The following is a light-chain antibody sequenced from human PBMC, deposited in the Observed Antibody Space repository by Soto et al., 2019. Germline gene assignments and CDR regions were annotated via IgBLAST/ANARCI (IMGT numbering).Light chain of an antibody. CDR2: GAS. V-gene: IGKV3-20*01. CDR1: QSVGIN. CDR3: QQDGSSLLT. J-gene: IGKJ4*01. Sequence: EIVLTQSPGTLSVSPGDRVTLSCRASQSVGINLAWYQQRAGQAPRLLVYGASTKATDMPGRFSGRGSGTDFTLTISRLEPEDFAVYYCQQDGSSLLTFGGGTKVDIK.